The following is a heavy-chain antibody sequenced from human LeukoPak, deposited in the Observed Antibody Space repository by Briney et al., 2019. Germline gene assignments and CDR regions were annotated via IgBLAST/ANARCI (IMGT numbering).Heavy chain of an antibody. CDR3: ARDPRESYDYVWGSYRPDAFDS. V-gene: IGHV4-30-4*01. D-gene: IGHD3-16*02. CDR2: IYYSGST. J-gene: IGHJ3*02. CDR1: GGSISSGDYY. Sequence: SETLSLTCTVSGGSISSGDYYWSWIRQPPGTGLEWLGFIYYSGSTYYNPSLKSRITISLDTSKNQFSLKLSAVTAAYTAVYYCARDPRESYDYVWGSYRPDAFDSWGQGTMVTVSS.